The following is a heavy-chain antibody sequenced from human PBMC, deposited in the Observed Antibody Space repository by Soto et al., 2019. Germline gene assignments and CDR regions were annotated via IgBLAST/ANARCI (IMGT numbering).Heavy chain of an antibody. D-gene: IGHD3-22*01. CDR1: GGSISSGGYS. Sequence: SETLSLTCAVSGGSISSGGYSWSWIRQPPGKGLEWIGYIYHSGSTYYNPSLKSRVTISVDRSKNQFSLKLSSVTAADTAVYYCARGTYYYDSSGYPGYYFDYWGQGTLVTVSS. V-gene: IGHV4-30-2*01. CDR3: ARGTYYYDSSGYPGYYFDY. CDR2: IYHSGST. J-gene: IGHJ4*02.